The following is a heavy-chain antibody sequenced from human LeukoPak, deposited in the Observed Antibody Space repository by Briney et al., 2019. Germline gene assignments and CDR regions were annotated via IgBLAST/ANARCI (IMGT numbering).Heavy chain of an antibody. V-gene: IGHV4-34*01. CDR1: GGSISSYY. D-gene: IGHD1-26*01. J-gene: IGHJ3*02. CDR2: INHSGST. Sequence: KASETLSLTCTVSGGSISSYYWSWIRQPPGKGLEWIGEINHSGSTNYNPSLKSRVTISVDTSKNQFSLKLSSVTAADTAVYYRVRLVGATRSAFDIWGQGTMVTVSS. CDR3: VRLVGATRSAFDI.